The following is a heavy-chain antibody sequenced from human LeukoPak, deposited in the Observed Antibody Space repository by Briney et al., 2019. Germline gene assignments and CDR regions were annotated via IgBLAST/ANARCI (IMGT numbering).Heavy chain of an antibody. CDR2: IKQDSRAS. CDR3: ARVRGDYYFDF. Sequence: GGSLRLSCAASGFTFSNAWMTWVRQAPGKGLEWVANIKQDSRASFYVDSVTGRFTISRDNAKNSLFLQMNRLRAEDTAVYHCARVRGDYYFDFWGQGTLVTVSS. D-gene: IGHD3-16*01. V-gene: IGHV3-7*05. CDR1: GFTFSNAW. J-gene: IGHJ4*02.